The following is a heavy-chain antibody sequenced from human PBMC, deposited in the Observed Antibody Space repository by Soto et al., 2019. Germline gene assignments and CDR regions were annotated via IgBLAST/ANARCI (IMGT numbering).Heavy chain of an antibody. D-gene: IGHD3-9*01. J-gene: IGHJ4*02. Sequence: ASVKVSCKASGYTFTSYAMHWVRQAPGQRLEWMGWINAGNGNTKYSQKFQGRVTITRDTSASTAYMELSSLRSEDTAVYYCAYTILRYFDWSPYYFDYWGQGTLVTVSS. CDR1: GYTFTSYA. V-gene: IGHV1-3*01. CDR2: INAGNGNT. CDR3: AYTILRYFDWSPYYFDY.